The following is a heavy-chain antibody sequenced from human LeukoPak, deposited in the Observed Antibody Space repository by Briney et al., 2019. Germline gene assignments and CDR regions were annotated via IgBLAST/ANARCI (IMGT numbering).Heavy chain of an antibody. CDR2: ISAYNGNT. V-gene: IGHV1-18*01. CDR3: ARDYDFWSGYYYDY. Sequence: ASVKVSCKASGYTFTGYGISWVRQAPGQGLEWMGWISAYNGNTNYAQKLQGRVTMTTDTSTSTAYMELRSLRSDDTAVYYCARDYDFWSGYYYDYWGQGTLVTVSS. D-gene: IGHD3-3*01. CDR1: GYTFTGYG. J-gene: IGHJ4*02.